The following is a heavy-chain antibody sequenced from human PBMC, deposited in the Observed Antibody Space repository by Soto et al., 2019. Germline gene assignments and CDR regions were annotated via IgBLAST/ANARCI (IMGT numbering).Heavy chain of an antibody. CDR2: ISGLNGNT. J-gene: IGHJ4*02. D-gene: IGHD2-21*01. CDR3: ARDLFGEDCACYFDY. Sequence: QVHLVQSGVEVKKPGASVKVSCKASGYSFSTYGISWVRQAPGQGLEWMGWISGLNGNTNYAQNLQGRVNMTTDTSTSTAYMELRSLGFDDTAMYYCARDLFGEDCACYFDYWGQGTLVTVSS. V-gene: IGHV1-18*01. CDR1: GYSFSTYG.